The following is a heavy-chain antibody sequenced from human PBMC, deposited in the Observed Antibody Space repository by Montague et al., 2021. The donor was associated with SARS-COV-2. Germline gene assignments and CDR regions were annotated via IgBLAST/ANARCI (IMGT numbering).Heavy chain of an antibody. J-gene: IGHJ5*02. CDR3: ARGPRITRVVVVITDIWFDH. CDR2: INHSGST. CDR1: GGSFSGYY. D-gene: IGHD3-22*01. Sequence: SETLSLTCAVYGGSFSGYYWSWIRQPPGKGLEWIGEINHSGSTNYNPSLKSRVTISVDTSPNQFSLKLSSVTAADTAVYYCARGPRITRVVVVITDIWFDHWGQGTRGTVSS. V-gene: IGHV4-34*01.